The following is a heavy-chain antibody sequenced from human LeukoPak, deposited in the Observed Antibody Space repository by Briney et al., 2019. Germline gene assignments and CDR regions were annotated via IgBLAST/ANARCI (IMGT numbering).Heavy chain of an antibody. V-gene: IGHV4-59*12. CDR1: GDSISDYY. CDR3: ARDRWGSGWYYFDY. D-gene: IGHD6-19*01. Sequence: SETLSLTCTVSGDSISDYYRGWIRQPPGKGLEWIGYFYNSGRSTYNPSLKSRVTISADTSKNHFSLKLSSVTAADTAVYYCARDRWGSGWYYFDYWGQGTLVTVSS. J-gene: IGHJ4*02. CDR2: FYNSGRS.